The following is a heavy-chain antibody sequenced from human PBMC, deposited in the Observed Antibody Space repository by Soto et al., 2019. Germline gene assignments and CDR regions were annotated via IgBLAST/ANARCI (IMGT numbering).Heavy chain of an antibody. Sequence: EVQLVESGGGLVQPGGSLRLSCAASGFTFSSYWMSWVRQAPGKGLEWVANIKQDGSEKYYVDSVKGRFTISKDNAKNSLYLQMNSLRAEDTAVYYCAREGRGYCTNGVCYTEDYWGQGTLVTVSS. V-gene: IGHV3-7*03. J-gene: IGHJ4*02. CDR3: AREGRGYCTNGVCYTEDY. CDR1: GFTFSSYW. CDR2: IKQDGSEK. D-gene: IGHD2-8*01.